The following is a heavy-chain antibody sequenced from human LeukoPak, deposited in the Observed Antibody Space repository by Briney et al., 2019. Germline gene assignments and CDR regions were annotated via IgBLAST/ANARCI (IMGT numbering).Heavy chain of an antibody. V-gene: IGHV4-59*08. CDR3: ARVKYSSGSTASWFDP. CDR2: IEYSGGT. CDR1: GGSISNYH. Sequence: PSETLSLTCTVSGGSISNYHWSWFRQPPGTGLEWIGYIEYSGGTTYNSSLKSRVTISVDTSKNQFSLKLNSVTAADTAVYYCARVKYSSGSTASWFDPWGQGTPVAVSS. J-gene: IGHJ5*02. D-gene: IGHD3-10*01.